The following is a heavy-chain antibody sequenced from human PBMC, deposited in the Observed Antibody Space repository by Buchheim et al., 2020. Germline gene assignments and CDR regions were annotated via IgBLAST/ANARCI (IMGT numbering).Heavy chain of an antibody. J-gene: IGHJ6*02. Sequence: EVQLVQSGAQVKKPGESLRISCKGSGYTFTNYWIGWVRQLPGKGLEWMGIIYPGDFATRYSPSFQGHVTISVDKSISVAYLQWSSLEASDTAIYYCTRHSTRGAYYYNVDVWGRGTT. D-gene: IGHD3-16*01. CDR3: TRHSTRGAYYYNVDV. V-gene: IGHV5-51*01. CDR2: IYPGDFAT. CDR1: GYTFTNYW.